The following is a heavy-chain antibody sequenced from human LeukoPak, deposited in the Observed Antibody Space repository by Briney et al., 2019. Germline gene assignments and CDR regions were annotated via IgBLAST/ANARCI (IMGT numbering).Heavy chain of an antibody. CDR3: AREWELRKIDY. J-gene: IGHJ4*02. Sequence: ASVKVSCKASGYSFIGFYMHWVRQAPGQGLEWMGRINPNTGGTIFAQRFQDRVTMTRDTSISTAYMELNRLISDDTAVYYCAREWELRKIDYWGQGTLVTVSS. CDR2: INPNTGGT. CDR1: GYSFIGFY. D-gene: IGHD1-26*01. V-gene: IGHV1-2*06.